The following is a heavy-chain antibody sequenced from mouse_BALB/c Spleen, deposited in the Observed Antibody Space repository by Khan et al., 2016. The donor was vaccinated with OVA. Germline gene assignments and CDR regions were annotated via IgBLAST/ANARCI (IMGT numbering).Heavy chain of an antibody. Sequence: VQLKQSGPELVKPGASVKMSCKASGYTFTSYVMHWVKQKPGQGLEWIGYINPYNDGTKYNEKLKGKATLTSDKSSSTAYMELSSLTSEDSAVYYCARRWEAMDYWGHGTSVTVSS. V-gene: IGHV1S136*01. CDR3: ARRWEAMDY. J-gene: IGHJ4*01. D-gene: IGHD4-1*01. CDR2: INPYNDGT. CDR1: GYTFTSYV.